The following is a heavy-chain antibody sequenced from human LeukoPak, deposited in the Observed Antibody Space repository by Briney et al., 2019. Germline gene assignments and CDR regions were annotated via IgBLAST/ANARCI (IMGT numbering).Heavy chain of an antibody. CDR1: GGSISRSNW. Sequence: PSETLSLTCAVSGGSISRSNWCSWVRQPPGKGLDWIREIYHSGSTNYNPSLKSRVTISVDTSKNQFSLKLSSLTAADTAVYYCARRRYYDTAFDIWGQGTMVTVSS. V-gene: IGHV4-4*02. CDR2: IYHSGST. J-gene: IGHJ3*02. CDR3: ARRRYYDTAFDI. D-gene: IGHD3-22*01.